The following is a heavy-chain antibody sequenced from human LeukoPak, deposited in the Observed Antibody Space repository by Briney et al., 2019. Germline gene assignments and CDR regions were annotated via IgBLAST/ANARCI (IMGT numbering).Heavy chain of an antibody. CDR2: IYYSGST. D-gene: IGHD4-11*01. CDR3: AKLPRAWTTSKNYYYGMDV. J-gene: IGHJ6*02. CDR1: GGSISSSSYY. V-gene: IGHV4-39*01. Sequence: SETLSLTCTVSGGSISSSSYYWGWIRQPPGKGLEWIGSIYYSGSTYYNPSLKSRVTISVDTSKNQFSLKLSSVTAADTAVYYCAKLPRAWTTSKNYYYGMDVWGQGTTVTVSS.